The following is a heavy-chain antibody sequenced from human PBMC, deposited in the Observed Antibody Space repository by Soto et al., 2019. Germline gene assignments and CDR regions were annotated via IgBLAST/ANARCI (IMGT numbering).Heavy chain of an antibody. CDR1: GFAFNFYS. CDR3: ARSMGPVTTSGYYFDY. J-gene: IGHJ4*02. V-gene: IGHV3-21*01. CDR2: ITSDSKYI. D-gene: IGHD4-17*01. Sequence: PGGSLRLSCAASGFAFNFYSISWVRQAPGKGLEWVSSITSDSKYIYHADSVKGRFTISRDNAKNSLYLQMNSPRPEDTAVYYCARSMGPVTTSGYYFDYWGQGAQVTVSS.